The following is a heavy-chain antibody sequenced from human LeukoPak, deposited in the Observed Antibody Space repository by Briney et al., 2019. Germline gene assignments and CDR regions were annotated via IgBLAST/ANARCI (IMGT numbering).Heavy chain of an antibody. CDR1: GFTFSSYS. CDR3: VRHSGRAGGQ. J-gene: IGHJ4*02. V-gene: IGHV3-21*04. Sequence: GGSLRLSCAASGFTFSSYSMNWVRQAPGKGLEWVSSISSSSSYIYYADSVKGRFTISRDNAKNSLYLQMNSLRAEDTAVYHCVRHSGRAGGQWGQGTPIAVSS. CDR2: ISSSSSYI. D-gene: IGHD3-10*01.